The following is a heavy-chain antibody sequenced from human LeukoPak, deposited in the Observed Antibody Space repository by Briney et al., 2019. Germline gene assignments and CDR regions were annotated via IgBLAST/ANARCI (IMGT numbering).Heavy chain of an antibody. D-gene: IGHD3-3*01. CDR3: ARVYDFWSGYSRPNNWFDP. CDR2: IHHSGTT. V-gene: IGHV4-34*10. Sequence: SETLSLTCAVYGGSFSGYYWSWIRQPPGKGLEWIGNIHHSGTTYYKSSLTSRITMSVDTSKNQFSLKLSSVTAADTAVYYCARVYDFWSGYSRPNNWFDPWGQGTLVTVSS. CDR1: GGSFSGYY. J-gene: IGHJ5*02.